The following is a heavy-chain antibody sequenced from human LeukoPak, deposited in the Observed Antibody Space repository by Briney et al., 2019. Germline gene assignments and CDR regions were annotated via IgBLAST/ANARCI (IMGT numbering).Heavy chain of an antibody. Sequence: GGSLRLSCAASGFTFSSYEMNWVRQAPGKGLEWVSYISSSGSTIYYADSVKGRFTIFRDNAKNSLYLQMNSLRAEDTAVYYCARARFDWLSHWGQGTLVTVSS. CDR3: ARARFDWLSH. V-gene: IGHV3-48*03. CDR2: ISSSGSTI. J-gene: IGHJ5*02. D-gene: IGHD3-16*01. CDR1: GFTFSSYE.